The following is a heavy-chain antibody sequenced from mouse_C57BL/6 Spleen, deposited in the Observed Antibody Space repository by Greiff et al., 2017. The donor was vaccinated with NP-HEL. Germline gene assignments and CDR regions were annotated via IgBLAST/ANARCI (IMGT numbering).Heavy chain of an antibody. CDR1: GYTFTSYW. Sequence: VQLQQSGAELVKPGASVKLSCKASGYTFTSYWMHWVKQRPGQGLEWIGMIHPNSGSTNYNEKFKSKVTLTVDKSSSTAYMQLSSLTSEDSAVYYCARWDDYYAMDYGGQGTSVTVSS. CDR3: ARWDDYYAMDY. V-gene: IGHV1-64*01. J-gene: IGHJ4*01. CDR2: IHPNSGST. D-gene: IGHD4-1*01.